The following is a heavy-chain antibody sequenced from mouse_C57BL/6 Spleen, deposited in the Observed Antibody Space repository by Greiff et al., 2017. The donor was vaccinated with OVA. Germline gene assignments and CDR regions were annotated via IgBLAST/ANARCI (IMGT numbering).Heavy chain of an antibody. CDR3: ARYRVSFDY. J-gene: IGHJ2*01. CDR1: GYTFTDYN. CDR2: INPNNGGT. Sequence: VQLKESGPELVKPGASVKMSCKASGYTFTDYNMHWVKQSHGKSLEWIGYINPNNGGTSYNQKFKGKATLTVNKSSSTAYMELRSLTSEDSAVYYCARYRVSFDYWGQGTTLTVSS. V-gene: IGHV1-22*01.